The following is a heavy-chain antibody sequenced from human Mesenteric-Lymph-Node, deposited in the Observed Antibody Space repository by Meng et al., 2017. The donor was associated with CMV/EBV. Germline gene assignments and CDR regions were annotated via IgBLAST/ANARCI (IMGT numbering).Heavy chain of an antibody. J-gene: IGHJ4*02. V-gene: IGHV3-30*04. CDR1: GFTFSSYP. CDR2: ISYDGSNR. CDR3: ARDKWELYFDY. Sequence: GESLKISCAASGFTFSSYPMHWVRQAPGKGLEWVAVISYDGSNRYYADSVKGRFTISRDNSKNTLDLQMSSLRAEDTAVYYCARDKWELYFDYWGQGALVTVSS. D-gene: IGHD1-26*01.